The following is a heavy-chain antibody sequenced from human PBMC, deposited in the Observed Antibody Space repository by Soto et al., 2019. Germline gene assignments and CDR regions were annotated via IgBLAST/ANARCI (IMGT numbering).Heavy chain of an antibody. J-gene: IGHJ4*02. V-gene: IGHV4-30-4*01. Sequence: QVQLQESGPGLVKPSQTLSLTCTVSGGSISSGNYYWSWIRQPPGKGLEWIGYIYYSGNTYYNPSLKSRVTISVDTSKNQFSLKLNSVTAADTAVYFCARAPDMGRVGSGNPLFDYWGQGTLVTVSS. CDR3: ARAPDMGRVGSGNPLFDY. D-gene: IGHD3-3*01. CDR2: IYYSGNT. CDR1: GGSISSGNYY.